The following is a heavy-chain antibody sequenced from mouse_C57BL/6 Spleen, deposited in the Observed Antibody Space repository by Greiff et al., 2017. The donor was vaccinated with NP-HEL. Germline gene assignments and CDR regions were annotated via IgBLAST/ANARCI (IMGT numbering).Heavy chain of an antibody. D-gene: IGHD1-1*01. V-gene: IGHV5-12*01. J-gene: IGHJ2*01. Sequence: EVKVVESGGGLVQPGGSLKLSCAASGFTFSDYYMYWVRQTPEKRLEWVAYISNGGGSTYYPDTVKGRFTISRDNAKNTLYLQMSRLKSEDTAMYYCARQVPNYYGSSLDYWGQGTTLTVSS. CDR2: ISNGGGST. CDR3: ARQVPNYYGSSLDY. CDR1: GFTFSDYY.